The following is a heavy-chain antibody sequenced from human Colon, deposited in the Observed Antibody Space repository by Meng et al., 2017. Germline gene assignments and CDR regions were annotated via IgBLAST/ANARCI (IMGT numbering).Heavy chain of an antibody. V-gene: IGHV4-34*01. CDR1: CGSFPAYS. D-gene: IGHD3-9*01. J-gene: IGHJ4*02. CDR2: IQPSGST. CDR3: ARGVDWAKSGNF. Sequence: HLHQSGAGLFKPPETLSLPCPVYCGSFPAYSLTWIRQPPGNGLEWVGEIQPSGSTYNSPSLQCRVTITLDTSKNQFTLTLSSMTAADTAVYYCARGVDWAKSGNFWGQGTLVTVSS.